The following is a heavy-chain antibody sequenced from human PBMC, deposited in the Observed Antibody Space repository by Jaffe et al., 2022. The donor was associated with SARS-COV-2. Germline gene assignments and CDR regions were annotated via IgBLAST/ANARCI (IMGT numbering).Heavy chain of an antibody. D-gene: IGHD3-22*01. CDR3: ARGGYYYDSLVRGYYYYGMDV. V-gene: IGHV3-53*04. Sequence: EVQLVESGGGLVQPGGSLRLSCAASGFTVSSNYMSWVRQAPGKGLEWVSVIYSGGSTYYADSVKGRFTISRHNSKNTLYLQMNSLRAEDTAVYYCARGGYYYDSLVRGYYYYGMDVWGQGTTVTVSS. J-gene: IGHJ6*02. CDR2: IYSGGST. CDR1: GFTVSSNY.